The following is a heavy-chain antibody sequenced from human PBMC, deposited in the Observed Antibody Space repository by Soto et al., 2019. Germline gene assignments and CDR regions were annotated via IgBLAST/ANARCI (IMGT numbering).Heavy chain of an antibody. J-gene: IGHJ6*02. CDR1: GFDFGSFG. Sequence: GPSVKVSCKASGFDFGSFGIQFLRQTRGRGLEWIGWIVVASGRTNYARQFQGRVAFSRDMSSTTAYMDLYDLKSDDTAVYFCSADHPHTAIGWPVWGQGTTVTVSS. CDR2: IVVASGRT. CDR3: SADHPHTAIGWPV. V-gene: IGHV1-58*02.